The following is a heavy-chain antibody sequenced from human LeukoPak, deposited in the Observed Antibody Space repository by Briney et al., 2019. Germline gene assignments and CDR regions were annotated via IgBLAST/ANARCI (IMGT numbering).Heavy chain of an antibody. CDR2: INSDGRST. V-gene: IGHV3-74*01. CDR1: GFTFSSYW. Sequence: GGSLRLSCAASGFTFSSYWTHWVRQAPAKGLVGVSRINSDGRSTIYADAVKGRFTISRDNAKNRLYLQMNSLRAEDTAVYYCARVPYYYGSGSYYPYFDYWGQGTLVTVSS. J-gene: IGHJ4*02. D-gene: IGHD3-10*01. CDR3: ARVPYYYGSGSYYPYFDY.